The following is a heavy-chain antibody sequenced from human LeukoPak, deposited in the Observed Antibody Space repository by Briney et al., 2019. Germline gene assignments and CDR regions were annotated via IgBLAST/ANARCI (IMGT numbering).Heavy chain of an antibody. D-gene: IGHD6-19*01. CDR1: GFTVSSNY. J-gene: IGHJ3*02. CDR3: ARVRVGSGWSYASDI. Sequence: PGGSLRLSCAASGFTVSSNYMSWVRQAPGKGLEWVSVIYSGGSTYHADSVKGRFTISRDNSKNTLYLQMNSLRVEDTAVYYCARVRVGSGWSYASDIWGQGTVVTVSS. V-gene: IGHV3-66*02. CDR2: IYSGGST.